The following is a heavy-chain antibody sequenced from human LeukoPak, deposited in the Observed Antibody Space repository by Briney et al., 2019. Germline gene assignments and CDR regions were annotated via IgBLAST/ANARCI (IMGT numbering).Heavy chain of an antibody. D-gene: IGHD6-13*01. CDR3: AIPAAGPLGFQH. V-gene: IGHV1-69*05. CDR2: IIPILGTA. Sequence: SVKVSCKASGGTFSSYAISWVRQAPGQGLEWMGGIIPILGTANYAQKFQGRVTITTDESTSTAYMELSSLRSEDTAVYYCAIPAAGPLGFQHWGQGTLVTVSS. CDR1: GGTFSSYA. J-gene: IGHJ1*01.